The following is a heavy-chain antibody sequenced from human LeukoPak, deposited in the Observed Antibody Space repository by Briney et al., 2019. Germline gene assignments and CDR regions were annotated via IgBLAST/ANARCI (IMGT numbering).Heavy chain of an antibody. V-gene: IGHV3-15*01. J-gene: IGHJ4*02. Sequence: GGSLRLSCAASGFTFSSYGMSWVRQAPGKGLEWVGRTKSKTDGGTTDYAAPVKGRFTISRDDSKNTLYLQMNSLKTEDTAVYYCTTSEIGARYGGFDYWGQGTLVTVSS. CDR3: TTSEIGARYGGFDY. CDR1: GFTFSSYG. CDR2: TKSKTDGGTT. D-gene: IGHD3-10*01.